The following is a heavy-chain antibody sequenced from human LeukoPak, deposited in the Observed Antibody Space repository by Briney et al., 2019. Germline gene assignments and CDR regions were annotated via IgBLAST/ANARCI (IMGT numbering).Heavy chain of an antibody. J-gene: IGHJ4*02. CDR3: TKGLVGALAFEY. CDR1: GFSVSGHY. Sequence: GGSLRLSCAASGFSVSGHYMNWVRQAPGKGLEWVSVIYADGGRYYADSVKGRFTISRDNSNNTLSLQMNSLRVEDTAVYYCTKGLVGALAFEYWGQGTLVTVSS. D-gene: IGHD1-26*01. CDR2: IYADGGR. V-gene: IGHV3-53*01.